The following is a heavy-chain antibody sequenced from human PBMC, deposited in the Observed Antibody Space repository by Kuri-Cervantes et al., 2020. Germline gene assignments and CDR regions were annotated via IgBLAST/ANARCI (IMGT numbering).Heavy chain of an antibody. J-gene: IGHJ6*03. D-gene: IGHD1-26*01. CDR1: GYTFTSYY. V-gene: IGHV1-46*01. CDR2: INPSGGST. CDR3: ARGVGATRDYYYYYYMDV. Sequence: ASVKVSCKASGYTFTSYYMHWVRQAPGQGLEWMGTINPSGGSTSYAQKFQGRVTMTRDTSTSTVYMELSSLRSEDTAVYYYARGVGATRDYYYYYYMDVWGKGTTVTVSS.